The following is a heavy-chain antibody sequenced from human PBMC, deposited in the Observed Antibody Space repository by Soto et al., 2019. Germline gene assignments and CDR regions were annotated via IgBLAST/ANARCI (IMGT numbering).Heavy chain of an antibody. CDR2: IIPMFGTA. D-gene: IGHD3-22*01. J-gene: IGHJ4*02. V-gene: IGHV1-69*12. CDR3: ASGIPPSIRRINNGYSG. Sequence: QVQLVQSGAEVKKPESSVKVSCKAPGGTFSTYAISWVRQAPGQGLEWMGGIIPMFGTANYAQRFQDRVTITADESTNTVYMEMTSLRAEDTSVYFCASGIPPSIRRINNGYSGWGQGTMVTVSS. CDR1: GGTFSTYA.